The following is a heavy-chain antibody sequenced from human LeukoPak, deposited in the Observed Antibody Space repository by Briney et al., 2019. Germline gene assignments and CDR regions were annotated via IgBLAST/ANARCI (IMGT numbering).Heavy chain of an antibody. Sequence: SETLSLTCAVYGGSFSGYYWSWIRQPPGKGLEWIGEINHSGSTNYNPSLKSRVTISVDTSKNQFSLKLSSVTAADTAVYYCARLTNCSSTSCFEGTDYWGQGTLVTVSP. CDR3: ARLTNCSSTSCFEGTDY. CDR2: INHSGST. J-gene: IGHJ4*02. V-gene: IGHV4-34*01. CDR1: GGSFSGYY. D-gene: IGHD2-2*01.